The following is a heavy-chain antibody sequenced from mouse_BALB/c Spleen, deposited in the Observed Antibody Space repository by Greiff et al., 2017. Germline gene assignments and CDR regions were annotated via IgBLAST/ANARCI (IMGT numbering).Heavy chain of an antibody. V-gene: IGHV5-6-5*01. J-gene: IGHJ3*01. CDR3: ARGGDLDWFAY. CDR1: GFTFSSYA. Sequence: EVKLVESGGGLVKPGGSLKLSCAASGFTFSSYAMSWVRQTPEKRLEWVASISSGGSTYYPDSVKGRFTISRDNARNILYLQMSSLRSEDTAMYYCARGGDLDWFAYWGQGTLVTVSA. CDR2: ISSGGST.